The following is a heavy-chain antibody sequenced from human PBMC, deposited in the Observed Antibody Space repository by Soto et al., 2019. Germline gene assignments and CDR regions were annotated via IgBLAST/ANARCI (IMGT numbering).Heavy chain of an antibody. CDR2: INASGGTR. CDR3: ARESLLGTSGPFDY. D-gene: IGHD7-27*01. V-gene: IGHV1-46*03. Sequence: ASVKVSCKTSGYTFTSHYVHWVRQAPGQGLEWLAIINASGGTRSYAQKFQGRVTVSWDTSTSTAYMELSSLRSEDTAVYYCARESLLGTSGPFDYWGQGALVTVSS. J-gene: IGHJ4*02. CDR1: GYTFTSHY.